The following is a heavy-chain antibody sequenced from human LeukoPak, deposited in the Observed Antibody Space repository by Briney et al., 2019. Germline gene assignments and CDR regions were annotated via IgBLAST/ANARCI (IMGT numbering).Heavy chain of an antibody. Sequence: PGGSLRLSCTVSGLTVSSNSMRWARHAPAKGLEWVPFIYSSVTHYSDPVKGRFTISRDNSRNTLFLQMNSLRAEDTAVYYCARRAGAYSHPYGYWGQGTLVTVSS. CDR3: ARRAGAYSHPYGY. CDR1: GLTVSSNS. V-gene: IGHV3-53*01. CDR2: IYSSVT. D-gene: IGHD4/OR15-4a*01. J-gene: IGHJ4*02.